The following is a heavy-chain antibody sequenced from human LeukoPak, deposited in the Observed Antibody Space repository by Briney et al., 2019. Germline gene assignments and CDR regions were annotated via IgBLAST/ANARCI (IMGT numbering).Heavy chain of an antibody. J-gene: IGHJ6*03. CDR2: INPSGGST. Sequence: ASVKVSCKASGYTFTSYYMHWVRQAPGQGLEWMGIINPSGGSTSYAQKFQGRVTTTADESTSTAYMELSSLRSEDTAVYYCARHSSSSRYYYMDVWGKGTTVTISS. CDR1: GYTFTSYY. CDR3: ARHSSSSRYYYMDV. D-gene: IGHD6-13*01. V-gene: IGHV1-46*01.